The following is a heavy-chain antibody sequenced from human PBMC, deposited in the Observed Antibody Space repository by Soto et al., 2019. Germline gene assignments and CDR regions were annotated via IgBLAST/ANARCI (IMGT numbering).Heavy chain of an antibody. D-gene: IGHD2-2*01. V-gene: IGHV3-33*01. CDR3: ASRSPALDY. Sequence: QVQLVESGGGVVQPGRSLRLSCAASGFTFSSYGMNWVRQAPGKGLEWVAVIWYDGSKKYYADFVKGRFTISRDNSKNTLYLQMSSLRVYDTAVYYCASRSPALDYWGQGTLVTVSS. CDR2: IWYDGSKK. J-gene: IGHJ4*02. CDR1: GFTFSSYG.